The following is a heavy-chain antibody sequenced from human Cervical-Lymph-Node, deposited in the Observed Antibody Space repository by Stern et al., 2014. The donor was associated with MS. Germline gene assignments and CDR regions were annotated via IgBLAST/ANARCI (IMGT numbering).Heavy chain of an antibody. D-gene: IGHD6-19*01. Sequence: QVQLVESGPGLVKPSETLSLTCTVSGGSVSSFYWSWIRQPPGKQLEWIGPIYDSGSTNYNPSLRSRVAISADTSKNQFSLNLSSVTAADTAVYYCARGVRSGWTQSWYFDFWGQGTLVTVSS. CDR3: ARGVRSGWTQSWYFDF. CDR2: IYDSGST. CDR1: GGSVSSFY. J-gene: IGHJ4*02. V-gene: IGHV4-59*02.